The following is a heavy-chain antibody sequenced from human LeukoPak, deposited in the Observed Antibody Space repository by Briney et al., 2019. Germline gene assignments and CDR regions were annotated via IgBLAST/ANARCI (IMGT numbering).Heavy chain of an antibody. Sequence: PGGSLRLSCAASGFTFSSYGMHWVRQAPGKGLEWVAVIWYDGSNKYYADSVKGRFTISRDNSKNTLYLQMNSLRAEDTAVYYCARDLSWYPRVRANWFDPWGQGTLVTVS. V-gene: IGHV3-33*01. D-gene: IGHD3-10*01. CDR1: GFTFSSYG. CDR3: ARDLSWYPRVRANWFDP. J-gene: IGHJ5*02. CDR2: IWYDGSNK.